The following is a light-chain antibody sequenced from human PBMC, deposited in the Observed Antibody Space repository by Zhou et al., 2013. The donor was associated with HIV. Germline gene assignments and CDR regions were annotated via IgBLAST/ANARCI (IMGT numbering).Light chain of an antibody. CDR3: QQSYGSLLT. V-gene: IGKV1-6*01. CDR2: GAS. J-gene: IGKJ5*01. CDR1: QVIKTD. Sequence: AFQMTQSPSSLSASVGDRVIITCRASQVIKTDLAWYQQKPGKAPKLLIYGASKLQGGVPSRFSGSGSGTDFTLTISSLQPEDFATYYCQQSYGSLLTFGQGTRLDIK.